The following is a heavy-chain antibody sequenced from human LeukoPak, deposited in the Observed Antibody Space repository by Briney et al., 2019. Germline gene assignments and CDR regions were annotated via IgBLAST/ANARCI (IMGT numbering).Heavy chain of an antibody. D-gene: IGHD1/OR15-1a*01. CDR1: GFTFSNYW. V-gene: IGHV3-7*01. Sequence: AGGSLRLSCAAAGFTFSNYWMHWVRQAPGKGLEWVADINLDGSEKYYVDSVKGRFTISRDNAKNSLNLHMNSLRAEDTAVYYCAREGTRGLFDSWGQGTLVTVSS. CDR3: AREGTRGLFDS. J-gene: IGHJ4*02. CDR2: INLDGSEK.